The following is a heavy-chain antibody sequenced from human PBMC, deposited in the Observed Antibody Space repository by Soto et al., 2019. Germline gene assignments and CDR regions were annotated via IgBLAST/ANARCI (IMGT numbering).Heavy chain of an antibody. CDR2: INAGNGNT. CDR3: ARDRVDFWSGYYYYGMDV. V-gene: IGHV1-3*01. CDR1: GYTFTSYS. J-gene: IGHJ6*02. D-gene: IGHD3-3*01. Sequence: ASVNGSCKSSGYTFTSYSIHWGRQAPGQRLEWMGWINAGNGNTKYSQKFQGRVTITRDTSASTAYMELSSLRSEDTAVYYCARDRVDFWSGYYYYGMDVWGQGTTVTVSS.